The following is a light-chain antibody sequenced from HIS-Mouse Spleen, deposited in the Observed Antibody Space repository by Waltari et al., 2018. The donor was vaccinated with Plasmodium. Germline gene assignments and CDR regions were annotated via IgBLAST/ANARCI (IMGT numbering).Light chain of an antibody. CDR2: GPS. Sequence: EIVMTQSPATLSVSPGGRATLSCRASQRVSSNLAWYQQKPGQAPRLLIYGPSTRATGSPARCSGSGDDADFTLTISSLRSEDFAVYYCQQYNNLSFTFGPGTKVDIK. CDR1: QRVSSN. J-gene: IGKJ3*01. CDR3: QQYNNLSFT. V-gene: IGKV3-15*01.